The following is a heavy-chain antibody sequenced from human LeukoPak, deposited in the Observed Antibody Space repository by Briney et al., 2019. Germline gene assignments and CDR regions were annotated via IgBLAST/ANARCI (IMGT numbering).Heavy chain of an antibody. J-gene: IGHJ4*02. CDR2: INSDGSST. V-gene: IGHV3-74*01. D-gene: IGHD3-10*01. CDR1: GFTFSSYW. Sequence: GGSLRLSCAASGFTFSSYWMHWVRQAPGKGLVWVSRINSDGSSTSYADSVKGRFTISRDNAKNTLYLQMNSLRAEDTAVYYCASTSRITMVRQNDYWGQGTLVTVSS. CDR3: ASTSRITMVRQNDY.